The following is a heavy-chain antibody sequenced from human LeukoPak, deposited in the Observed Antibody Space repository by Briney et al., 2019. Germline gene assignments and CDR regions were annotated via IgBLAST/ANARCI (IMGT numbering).Heavy chain of an antibody. Sequence: PSETLSLTCTVPGGSISSGSYYWSWIRQPAGKGLEWIGRIYTSGSTNYNPSLKSRVTISVDTSKNQFSLKLSSVTAADTAVYYCASYYDSSGFDIWGQGTMVTVSS. CDR3: ASYYDSSGFDI. V-gene: IGHV4-61*02. CDR2: IYTSGST. J-gene: IGHJ3*02. D-gene: IGHD3-22*01. CDR1: GGSISSGSYY.